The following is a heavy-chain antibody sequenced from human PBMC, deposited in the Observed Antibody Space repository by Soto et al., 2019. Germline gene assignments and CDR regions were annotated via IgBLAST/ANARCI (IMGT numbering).Heavy chain of an antibody. CDR3: ARILASGDFDY. D-gene: IGHD3-10*01. V-gene: IGHV2-26*01. J-gene: IGHJ4*02. Sequence: QVTLKESGPVLMKPTETLTLTCTVSGFSLSNTRMGVSWIRQPPGKALEWLAHIFSNDEKSYSTSLKSRLAISKDTSKSQVVLTMTNMDPVDTATYYCARILASGDFDYWGQRTLVTVSS. CDR2: IFSNDEK. CDR1: GFSLSNTRMG.